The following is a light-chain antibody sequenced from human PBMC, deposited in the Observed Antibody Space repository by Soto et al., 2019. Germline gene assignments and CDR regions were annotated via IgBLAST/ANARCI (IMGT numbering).Light chain of an antibody. Sequence: DIVMTQSPLSLPVTPGEPASISCRSSQSLLHSNGYNYLDWYLQKPGQSPQLLIYLGSNRASGVPDKFRCSGSGTEFTMKIRKVEAEDVGVYYCMQALQTSITFGQGTRLEIK. CDR1: QSLLHSNGYNY. J-gene: IGKJ5*01. CDR3: MQALQTSIT. CDR2: LGS. V-gene: IGKV2-28*01.